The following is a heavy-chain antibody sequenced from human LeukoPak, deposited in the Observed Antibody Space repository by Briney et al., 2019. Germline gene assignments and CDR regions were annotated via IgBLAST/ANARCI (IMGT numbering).Heavy chain of an antibody. V-gene: IGHV4-4*02. Sequence: SETLSLTCAVSGGSISSSNWWSWVRQPPGKGLEWIGEIYHSGSTNYNPSLKSRVTISVDKSKNQFSLKLSSVTAADTAVYYCARDPGYYDFWSGYYDHGNWFDPWGQGTLVTVSS. CDR1: GGSISSSNW. J-gene: IGHJ5*02. CDR2: IYHSGST. D-gene: IGHD3-3*01. CDR3: ARDPGYYDFWSGYYDHGNWFDP.